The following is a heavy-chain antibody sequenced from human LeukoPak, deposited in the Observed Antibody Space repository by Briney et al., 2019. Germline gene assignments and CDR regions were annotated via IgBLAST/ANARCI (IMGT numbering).Heavy chain of an antibody. CDR3: AVGIVGATNYFDY. CDR1: GYTFTSYY. Sequence: GASVKVSCKASGYTFTSYYMHWVRQAPGQGLEWMGIINPSGGSTSYAQKFQGRVTMTRDTSISTAYMELSRLRSDDTAVYYCAVGIVGATNYFDYWGQGTLVTVSS. V-gene: IGHV1-46*01. CDR2: INPSGGST. J-gene: IGHJ4*02. D-gene: IGHD1-26*01.